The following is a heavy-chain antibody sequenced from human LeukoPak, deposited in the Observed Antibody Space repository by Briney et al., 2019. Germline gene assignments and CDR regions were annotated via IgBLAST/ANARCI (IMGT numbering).Heavy chain of an antibody. CDR1: GGSFSGHY. Sequence: SSETLSLTCAVYGGSFSGHYWTWIRQTPGKGLEWIGEINHSGSTNYNPPLKSRVTISVDTSKNQFSLKLSSVTAADTAVYYCARESSGWYGVYFDYWGQGTLVTVSS. J-gene: IGHJ4*02. CDR3: ARESSGWYGVYFDY. V-gene: IGHV4-34*01. CDR2: INHSGST. D-gene: IGHD6-19*01.